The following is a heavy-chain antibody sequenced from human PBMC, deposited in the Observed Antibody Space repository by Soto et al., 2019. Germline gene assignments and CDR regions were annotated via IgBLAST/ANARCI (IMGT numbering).Heavy chain of an antibody. CDR1: GFIFSNAW. CDR2: IKKKADGGTT. CDR3: RTQWLD. Sequence: EVQLVESGGGLVKPGGSLRLSCAASGFIFSNAWMSWVRQAPGKGLEWVGLIKKKADGGTTDYAAPLKGRFTISRDDSKNTLYLQMSSLKTEDTAVYYWRTQWLDWGQGTLVTVSS. J-gene: IGHJ4*02. V-gene: IGHV3-15*01. D-gene: IGHD6-19*01.